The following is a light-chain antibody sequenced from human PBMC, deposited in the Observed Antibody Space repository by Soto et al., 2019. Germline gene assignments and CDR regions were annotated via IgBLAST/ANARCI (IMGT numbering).Light chain of an antibody. CDR2: AAS. Sequence: IQLTQSPSSLSTSVGDRVTITCRASQGISSSLAWYQHKPGKAPKLLISAASTLQSGVPSRLSGSGSGTEFTLTISSLQPDDFATYYCQQYNSYSWTFGQGTKVDI. J-gene: IGKJ1*01. V-gene: IGKV1-9*01. CDR1: QGISSS. CDR3: QQYNSYSWT.